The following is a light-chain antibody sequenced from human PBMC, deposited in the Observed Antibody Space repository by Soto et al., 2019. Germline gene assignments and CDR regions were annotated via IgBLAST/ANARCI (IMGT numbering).Light chain of an antibody. CDR3: HQYGSSPWT. J-gene: IGKJ1*01. Sequence: EIVLTQSPGTLSLSPGERATLSCRASQSVSSIYLAWYQQKPGQAPRLLIYGASSRATGIPDRFSGSGSGTDFTLTISRLGPEDFAVYYCHQYGSSPWTFGQGTKV. V-gene: IGKV3-20*01. CDR1: QSVSSIY. CDR2: GAS.